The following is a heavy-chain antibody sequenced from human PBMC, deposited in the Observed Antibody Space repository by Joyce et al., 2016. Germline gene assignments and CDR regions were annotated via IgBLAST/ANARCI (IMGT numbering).Heavy chain of an antibody. J-gene: IGHJ4*02. D-gene: IGHD3-16*02. CDR3: ARVNYNYVWGSHRQYYFDY. CDR1: GVSFRGCY. CDR2: VNHSGRT. Sequence: VQLQQWGAGLLKPSETLSLTCAGSGVSFRGCYWTWIRQSPGKGLEWIGEVNHSGRTNYNPPRKSRVTISADTSKIQFSLRLGSVTVADTAIYYCARVNYNYVWGSHRQYYFDYWGQGALVTVSS. V-gene: IGHV4-34*02.